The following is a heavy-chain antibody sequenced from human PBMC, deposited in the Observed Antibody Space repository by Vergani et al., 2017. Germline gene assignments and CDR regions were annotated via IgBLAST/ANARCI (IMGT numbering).Heavy chain of an antibody. CDR1: GFTFSHYS. CDR2: ISGNNDDV. CDR3: SYGMDV. V-gene: IGHV3-21*01. J-gene: IGHJ6*02. Sequence: EVQMVESGGGLVKPGGSLRLSCVASGFTFSHYSMNWVRQAPGKGLEWVSSISGNNDDVYYADSVKGRFTVSRDISKNTLHLQLNSLRVEDTAVYFCSYGMDVWGQGTTVTVSS.